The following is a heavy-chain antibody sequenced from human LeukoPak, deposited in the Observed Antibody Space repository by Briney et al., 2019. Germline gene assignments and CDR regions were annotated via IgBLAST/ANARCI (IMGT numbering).Heavy chain of an antibody. J-gene: IGHJ3*02. CDR3: ARDPGGDYYDSSGYSAGYAFDI. CDR1: GYTFTSYG. V-gene: IGHV1-18*01. CDR2: ISAYNGNT. Sequence: ASVKVSCKASGYTFTSYGISWVRQAPGQGLEWMGWISAYNGNTNYAQKLQGRVTMTTDTSTSTAYMELRSLRSDDTAVYYCARDPGGDYYDSSGYSAGYAFDIWGQGTMVTVSS. D-gene: IGHD3-22*01.